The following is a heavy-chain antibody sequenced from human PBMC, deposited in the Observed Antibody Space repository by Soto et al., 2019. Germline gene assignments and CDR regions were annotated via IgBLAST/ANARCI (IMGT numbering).Heavy chain of an antibody. J-gene: IGHJ4*02. Sequence: PGGSLRLSCAASGFTFSSYAMHWVRQAPGNGLEWVAVISYDGSNKYYADSVKGRFTISRDNSNNTLYLQMKSGRAEYTAEYYCAKDTSQSSDFWSGYYPPTYYFDYWGQGTLVTVSS. V-gene: IGHV3-30-3*01. CDR1: GFTFSSYA. CDR2: ISYDGSNK. CDR3: AKDTSQSSDFWSGYYPPTYYFDY. D-gene: IGHD3-3*01.